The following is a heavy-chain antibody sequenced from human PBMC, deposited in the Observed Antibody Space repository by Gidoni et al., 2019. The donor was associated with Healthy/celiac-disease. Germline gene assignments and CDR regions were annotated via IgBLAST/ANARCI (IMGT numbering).Heavy chain of an antibody. V-gene: IGHV3-13*04. D-gene: IGHD3-10*01. CDR2: IGTAGDT. Sequence: EVQLVESGGGLVQPGGSLRLSCAASGFTFSSYAMHWVRQATGKGLEWVSAIGTAGDTYYPGSVKGRFTISRENAKNSLYLQMNSLRAGDTAVYYCARAGSNYGSGSYPAPAPYGMDVWGQGTTVTVSS. J-gene: IGHJ6*02. CDR3: ARAGSNYGSGSYPAPAPYGMDV. CDR1: GFTFSSYA.